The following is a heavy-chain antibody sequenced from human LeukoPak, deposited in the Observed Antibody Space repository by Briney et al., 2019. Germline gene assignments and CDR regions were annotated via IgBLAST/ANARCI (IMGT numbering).Heavy chain of an antibody. D-gene: IGHD2-2*01. CDR3: ARDSSSTFSP. V-gene: IGHV4-61*01. CDR1: GGSVCSGSYY. Sequence: SETLSLTCTVSGGSVCSGSYYWSWIRQPPGKGLEWIGYIYYSGSTNYNPSLKSRVTISVDTSKNQFSLKLSSVTAADTAVYYCARDSSSTFSPWGREPWSPSPQ. CDR2: IYYSGST. J-gene: IGHJ5*02.